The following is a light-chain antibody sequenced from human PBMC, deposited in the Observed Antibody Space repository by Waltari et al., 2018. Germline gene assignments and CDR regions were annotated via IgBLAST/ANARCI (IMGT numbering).Light chain of an antibody. J-gene: IGKJ1*01. CDR1: PSVGGN. V-gene: IGKV3-15*01. CDR3: QQYNKWPLT. Sequence: EIVMTQSPDTLSVSPGESVALSCRASPSVGGNLAWYQQNPCQAPRPLIYAASTRATAIPASFSGGGSGTEFTLTISSLQSEDFAVYYCQQYNKWPLTFGQGTKVEIK. CDR2: AAS.